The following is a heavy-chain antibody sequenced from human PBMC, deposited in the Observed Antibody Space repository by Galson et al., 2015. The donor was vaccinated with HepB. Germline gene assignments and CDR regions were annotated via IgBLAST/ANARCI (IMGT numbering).Heavy chain of an antibody. V-gene: IGHV3-23*01. CDR1: GFTFSSYA. J-gene: IGHJ4*02. CDR2: ISGSGGST. CDR3: AKDYSGWYDFDY. D-gene: IGHD6-19*01. Sequence: SLRLSCAASGFTFSSYAMSWVRQAPGKGLEWVSAISGSGGSTYYADSVKGRFTISRDNSKNTLYLQMNSLRAEDTAVYYCAKDYSGWYDFDYWGQGTLVTVSS.